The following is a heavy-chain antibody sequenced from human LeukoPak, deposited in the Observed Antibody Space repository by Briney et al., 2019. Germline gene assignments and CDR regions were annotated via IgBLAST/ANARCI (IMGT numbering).Heavy chain of an antibody. Sequence: SETLSLTCTVSGGSISSSSYYWGWIRQPPGKGLEWIGSIYYSGSTYYNPSLKSRVTISVDTSKNQFSLKLSSVSAADTALYYCASYPSWALKHWGQGTLVTVSS. CDR2: IYYSGST. CDR1: GGSISSSSYY. CDR3: ASYPSWALKH. D-gene: IGHD1-26*01. V-gene: IGHV4-39*01. J-gene: IGHJ4*02.